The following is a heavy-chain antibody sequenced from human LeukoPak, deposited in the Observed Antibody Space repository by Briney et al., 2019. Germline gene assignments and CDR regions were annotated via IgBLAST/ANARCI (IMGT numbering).Heavy chain of an antibody. CDR3: ARRVATSTTSDAFDI. V-gene: IGHV5-51*01. D-gene: IGHD5-12*01. Sequence: NAGESLKISCKGSGYSFTSYWIGWVLQMPGKGLEWMGIIYPGDSDTRYSPSFQGQVTISADKSISTAYLQWSSLKASDTAMYYCARRVATSTTSDAFDIWGQGTMVTVSS. CDR2: IYPGDSDT. J-gene: IGHJ3*02. CDR1: GYSFTSYW.